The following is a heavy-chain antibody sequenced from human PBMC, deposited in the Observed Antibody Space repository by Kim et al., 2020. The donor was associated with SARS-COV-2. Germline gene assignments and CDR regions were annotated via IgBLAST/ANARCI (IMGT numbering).Heavy chain of an antibody. J-gene: IGHJ4*02. CDR1: GFVFGSYG. V-gene: IGHV3-33*05. CDR2: ISHDGRNK. Sequence: GGSLRLSCEASGFVFGSYGMQWVRQAPGKGLEWVALISHDGRNKDYADSVKGRFTISRDNSKKTVNLEIDSLRVEDTAVYYCARESVNYDYVWWTYLLYWGQGTPVTASS. D-gene: IGHD3-16*02. CDR3: ARESVNYDYVWWTYLLY.